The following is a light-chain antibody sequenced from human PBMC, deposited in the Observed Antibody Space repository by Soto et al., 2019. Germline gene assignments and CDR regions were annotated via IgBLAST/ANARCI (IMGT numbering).Light chain of an antibody. J-gene: IGKJ1*01. V-gene: IGKV1-5*01. CDR1: QSISSW. CDR3: QQYNSYPWT. Sequence: DIQMTQSPSTLSASVGDRVTITCRASQSISSWLAWYQQKPGKAPKLLIYDASSLESGVPSRFSGSGSGTEFTLTIISLQPDDFATYNCQQYNSYPWTFGQGTKVEIK. CDR2: DAS.